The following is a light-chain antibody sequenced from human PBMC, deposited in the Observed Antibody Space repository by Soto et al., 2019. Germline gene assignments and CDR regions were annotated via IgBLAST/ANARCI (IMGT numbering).Light chain of an antibody. CDR3: SSYTSNTTPDV. CDR2: DVT. Sequence: QSVLTQPASVSGSPGQSIAISCTGTSSDVGAYNYVCWYQQHPGKVPKLVIYDVTNRPSGVSDRFSGSKSGNTASLTISGLQTEDEADYYCSSYTSNTTPDVFGAGTTVTVL. CDR1: SSDVGAYNY. V-gene: IGLV2-14*01. J-gene: IGLJ1*01.